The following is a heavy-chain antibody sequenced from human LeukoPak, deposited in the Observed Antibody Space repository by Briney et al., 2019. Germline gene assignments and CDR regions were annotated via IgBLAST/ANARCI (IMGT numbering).Heavy chain of an antibody. V-gene: IGHV3-9*01. D-gene: IGHD3-9*01. CDR2: ITWNSGSI. Sequence: GGSLRLSCAASGFTFDDYAMHWVRQAPGKGLEWVSGITWNSGSIDYADSVKGRFTISRDNAKNSLYLQMNSLRAEDTAVYYCARDSVLRYFDWLFPYYMDVWGKGTTVTISS. CDR1: GFTFDDYA. CDR3: ARDSVLRYFDWLFPYYMDV. J-gene: IGHJ6*03.